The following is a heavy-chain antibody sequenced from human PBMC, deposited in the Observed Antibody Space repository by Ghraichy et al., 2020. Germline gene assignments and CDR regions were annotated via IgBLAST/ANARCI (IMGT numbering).Heavy chain of an antibody. CDR1: GGSISSGGYY. CDR2: IYYSGST. V-gene: IGHV4-31*03. CDR3: ARGSRSFFGGFDY. D-gene: IGHD2-15*01. J-gene: IGHJ4*02. Sequence: SETLSLTCTVSGGSISSGGYYWSWIRQHPGKGLEWIGYIYYSGSTYYNPSLKSRVTISVDTSKNQFSLKLSSVTAADTAVYYCARGSRSFFGGFDYWGQGTLVTVSS.